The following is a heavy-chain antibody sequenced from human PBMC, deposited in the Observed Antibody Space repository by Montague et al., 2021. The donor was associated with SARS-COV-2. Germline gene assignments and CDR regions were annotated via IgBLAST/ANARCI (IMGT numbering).Heavy chain of an antibody. Sequence: SETLSLTCIVSGGSISSSSYHWGWIRQPPGKGLEWIGTIYYSGSTNYNPSLKSRVTISVDTSKNQFSLKLSSVTAADTAVYYCARLLHYGANSGFQGLVDYWGQGALVTVSS. V-gene: IGHV4-39*01. CDR1: GGSISSSSYH. D-gene: IGHD4-23*01. J-gene: IGHJ4*02. CDR3: ARLLHYGANSGFQGLVDY. CDR2: IYYSGST.